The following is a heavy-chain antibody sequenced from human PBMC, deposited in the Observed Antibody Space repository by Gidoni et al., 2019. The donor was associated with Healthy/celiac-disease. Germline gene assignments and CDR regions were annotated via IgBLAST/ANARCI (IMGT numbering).Heavy chain of an antibody. J-gene: IGHJ4*02. V-gene: IGHV3-21*01. CDR3: ARDLAEYYDFWSGYYTGMSIDY. D-gene: IGHD3-3*01. CDR1: GFTFSSYR. Sequence: EVPLVESGGGLVNPGGSLRLSCSASGFTFSSYRMNWVRQAPGKGLEWVSSISSSSSYICYADSVKGRFTISRDNAKNSLYLQMNSLRAEDTAVYDCARDLAEYYDFWSGYYTGMSIDYGGQGTLVTVSS. CDR2: ISSSSSYI.